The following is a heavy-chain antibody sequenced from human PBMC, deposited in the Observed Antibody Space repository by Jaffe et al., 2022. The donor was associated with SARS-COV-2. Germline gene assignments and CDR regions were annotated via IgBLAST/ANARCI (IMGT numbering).Heavy chain of an antibody. CDR1: GFTFDDYA. J-gene: IGHJ6*02. D-gene: IGHD6-19*01. Sequence: EVQLVESGGGVVQPGGSLRLSCAASGFTFDDYAMHWVRQAPGKGLEWVSLISGDGGSTYYADSVKGRFTISRDNSKNSLYLQMNSLRTEDTALYYCAKDMSVAGLSYYYYYGMDVWGQGTTVTVSS. CDR3: AKDMSVAGLSYYYYYGMDV. CDR2: ISGDGGST. V-gene: IGHV3-43*02.